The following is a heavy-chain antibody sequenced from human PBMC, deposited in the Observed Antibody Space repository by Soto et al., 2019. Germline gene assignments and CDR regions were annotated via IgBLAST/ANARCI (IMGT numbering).Heavy chain of an antibody. CDR3: AKEFGIVLVPAAVESYYYYGMDV. CDR1: GFTFSSYG. D-gene: IGHD2-2*01. V-gene: IGHV3-30*18. CDR2: ISYDGSNK. J-gene: IGHJ6*02. Sequence: GGSLRLSCAASGFTFSSYGMHWVRQAPGKGLEWVAVISYDGSNKYYADSVKGRFTISRDNSKNTLYLQMNSLRAEDTAVYYCAKEFGIVLVPAAVESYYYYGMDVWGQGTTVTVSS.